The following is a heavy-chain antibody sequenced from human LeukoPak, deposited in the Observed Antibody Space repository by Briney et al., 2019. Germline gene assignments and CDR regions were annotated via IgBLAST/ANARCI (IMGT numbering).Heavy chain of an antibody. J-gene: IGHJ6*03. D-gene: IGHD3-10*01. CDR3: ARHAGIGHYYYYYMDV. CDR1: GFTFSSYW. CDR2: IKQDGSEK. Sequence: GSLRLSCAASGFTFSSYWMSWVRQAPGKGLEWVANIKQDGSEKYYVDSVKGRFTISRDNAKNSLYLQMNSLRAADTAVYYCARHAGIGHYYYYYMDVWGKGTTVTISS. V-gene: IGHV3-7*01.